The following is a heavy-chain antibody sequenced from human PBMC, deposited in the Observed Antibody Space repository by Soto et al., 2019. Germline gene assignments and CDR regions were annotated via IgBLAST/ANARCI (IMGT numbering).Heavy chain of an antibody. D-gene: IGHD3-3*01. Sequence: AVKVSCKASGGTFSSYAISWVRQAPGQGLEWMGGIIPIFGTANYAQKFQGRVTITADESTSTAYMELSSLRSEDTAVYYCARETAKGDYDFWGGYRANAFDIWGQGTMVTVSS. CDR3: ARETAKGDYDFWGGYRANAFDI. CDR1: GGTFSSYA. V-gene: IGHV1-69*13. CDR2: IIPIFGTA. J-gene: IGHJ3*02.